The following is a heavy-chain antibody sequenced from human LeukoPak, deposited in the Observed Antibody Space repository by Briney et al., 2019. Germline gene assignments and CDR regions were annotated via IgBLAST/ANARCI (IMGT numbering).Heavy chain of an antibody. CDR3: ARSEGDYVLNYYYYGMDV. CDR2: INTNTGNP. CDR1: GYTFTSYG. D-gene: IGHD4-17*01. Sequence: ASVKVSCKASGYTFTSYGISWVRQAPGQGLEWMGWINTNTGNPTYAQGFTGRFVFSLDTSVSTAYLQISSLKAEDTAVYYCARSEGDYVLNYYYYGMDVWGQGTTVTVSS. J-gene: IGHJ6*02. V-gene: IGHV7-4-1*02.